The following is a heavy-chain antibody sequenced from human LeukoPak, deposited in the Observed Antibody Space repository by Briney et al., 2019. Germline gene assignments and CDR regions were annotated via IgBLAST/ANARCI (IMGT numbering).Heavy chain of an antibody. CDR3: AMAYSSSWYYCDY. V-gene: IGHV4-59*01. CDR1: GGSFRRFF. J-gene: IGHJ4*02. D-gene: IGHD6-13*01. Sequence: PSETLSLTCTVSGGSFRRFFWTWIRQPPGKGLEWIGYIYYSGSTNYNPSLKSRVTIAVDTSKNQFSLRLNSVTAADTAVYYCAMAYSSSWYYCDYWGQGTLVTVSS. CDR2: IYYSGST.